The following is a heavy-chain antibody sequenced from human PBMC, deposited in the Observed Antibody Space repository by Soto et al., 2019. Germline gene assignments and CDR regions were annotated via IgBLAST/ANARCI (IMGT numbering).Heavy chain of an antibody. D-gene: IGHD3-3*01. CDR1: GFTFSSCA. V-gene: IGHV3-23*01. Sequence: EVQLLESGGGLVQPGGSLRLSCAASGFTFSSCAMNWVRQAPGKGLEWVSTISGSGSGTYYADSVKGRFTISRDNSRNTLYLQMNSLRAEDAAVYHCARGLWSGFYSPDDHWGQGTLVTVSS. CDR2: ISGSGSGT. J-gene: IGHJ5*02. CDR3: ARGLWSGFYSPDDH.